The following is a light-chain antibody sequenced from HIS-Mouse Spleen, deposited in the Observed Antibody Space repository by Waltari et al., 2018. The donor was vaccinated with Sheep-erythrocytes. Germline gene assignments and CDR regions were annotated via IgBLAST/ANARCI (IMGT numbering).Light chain of an antibody. V-gene: IGLV2-11*01. CDR2: DFS. CDR1: SSDVGGYNY. Sequence: QSALTQPRPVSGSPGQSVTISCTGTSSDVGGYNYVSWYQQHPGQAPNLLIYDFSKRPSWVPDRFAGSRSGKTASLTISGIQAEDEADYYCCSYAGSYNHVFATGTKVTVL. CDR3: CSYAGSYNHV. J-gene: IGLJ1*01.